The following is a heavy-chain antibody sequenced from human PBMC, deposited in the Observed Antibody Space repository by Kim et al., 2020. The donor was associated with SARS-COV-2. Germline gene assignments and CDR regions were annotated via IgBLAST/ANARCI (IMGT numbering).Heavy chain of an antibody. D-gene: IGHD3-16*02. CDR3: AKSPMNYVWGSYRHDY. J-gene: IGHJ4*02. CDR2: ISGSGGST. CDR1: GFTFSSYA. Sequence: GGSLRLSCAASGFTFSSYAMSWVRQAPGKGLEWVSAISGSGGSTYYADSVKGRFTISRDNSKNTLYLQMNSLRAEDTAVYYCAKSPMNYVWGSYRHDYWGQGTLVTVSS. V-gene: IGHV3-23*01.